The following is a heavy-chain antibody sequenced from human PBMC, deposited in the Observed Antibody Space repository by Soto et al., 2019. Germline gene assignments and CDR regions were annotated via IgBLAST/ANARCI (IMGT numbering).Heavy chain of an antibody. CDR2: IIPILGIA. D-gene: IGHD6-13*01. J-gene: IGHJ4*02. Sequence: SVKVSCKASGGTFSSYTISWVRQAPGQGLEWMGRIIPILGIANYAQKFQGRVTITADKSTSTAYMELSSLRSEDTAVYYCATTSSSRGISYYFDYWGQGTLVTVSS. CDR1: GGTFSSYT. CDR3: ATTSSSRGISYYFDY. V-gene: IGHV1-69*02.